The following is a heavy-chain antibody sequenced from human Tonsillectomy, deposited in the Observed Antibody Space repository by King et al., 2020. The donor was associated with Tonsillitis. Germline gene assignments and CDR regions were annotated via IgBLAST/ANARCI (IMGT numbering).Heavy chain of an antibody. V-gene: IGHV3-23*04. J-gene: IGHJ6*02. CDR3: VIDWYRDSSGYYDYAMDV. Sequence: VQLVESGGGLVQPGGSLRLSCPASGFTFSSYAMNWVRQAPGKGLEWVSGISGSGASTYYADSVKGRFTISRDNSKSTLYLQMNSLRAEDTAVYYCVIDWYRDSSGYYDYAMDVWGQGTTVTVSS. D-gene: IGHD3-22*01. CDR2: ISGSGAST. CDR1: GFTFSSYA.